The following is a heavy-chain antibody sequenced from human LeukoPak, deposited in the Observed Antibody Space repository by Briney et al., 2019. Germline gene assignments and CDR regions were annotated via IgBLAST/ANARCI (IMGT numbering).Heavy chain of an antibody. CDR1: GYTFTAYN. D-gene: IGHD1-7*01. J-gene: IGHJ6*02. CDR3: ARVKAPKVELRRHYLYGMDV. V-gene: IGHV1-2*02. CDR2: INPNSGGT. Sequence: GASVTVSCKASGYTFTAYNMHWVRQAPGQGLEWMGWINPNSGGTNYAQKFQGRVTMTRDTSITTAYMELTRVRSDDTAVYYCARVKAPKVELRRHYLYGMDVWGQGTMVTVSS.